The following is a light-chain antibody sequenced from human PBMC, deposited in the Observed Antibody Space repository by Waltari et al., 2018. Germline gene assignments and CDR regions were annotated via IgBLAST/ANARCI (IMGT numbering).Light chain of an antibody. CDR2: DAS. J-gene: IGKJ4*01. V-gene: IGKV3-11*01. CDR1: QSVSNN. Sequence: ESVLTQSPATLSLSPGERATLSCRASQSVSNNLAWYQQKPGQAPRVLIDDASNRATGVPARFSGSGSGTDFTLTISSLEPEDFAVYYCQQRGYWPPLTFGGGTKVEIK. CDR3: QQRGYWPPLT.